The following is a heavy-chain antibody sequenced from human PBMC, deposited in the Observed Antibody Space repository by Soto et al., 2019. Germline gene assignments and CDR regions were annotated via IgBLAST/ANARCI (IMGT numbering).Heavy chain of an antibody. CDR1: GYTFTSYD. D-gene: IGHD6-13*01. V-gene: IGHV1-8*01. J-gene: IGHJ6*02. Sequence: AAVKVSCKASGYTFTSYDINWVRQATGQGLEWMGWMNPNRGNTGYAQKFQGRVTMTRNTSISTAYMELSSLRSEDTAVYYCARGRGSSYYYYYYGMDVWGQGTPVTVYS. CDR3: ARGRGSSYYYYYYGMDV. CDR2: MNPNRGNT.